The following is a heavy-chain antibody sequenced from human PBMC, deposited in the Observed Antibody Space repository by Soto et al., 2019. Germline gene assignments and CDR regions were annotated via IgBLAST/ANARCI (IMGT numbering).Heavy chain of an antibody. D-gene: IGHD3-22*01. CDR1: GFTFSSYA. J-gene: IGHJ3*02. CDR2: ISGSGGST. Sequence: GGSLRLSCAASGFTFSSYAMSWVRQAPGKGLEWVSAISGSGGSTYYADSVKGRFTISRDNSKNTLYLQMNSLRAEDTAVYYCAKDALNDDSSGYFDAFDIWGQGTMVTVSS. V-gene: IGHV3-23*01. CDR3: AKDALNDDSSGYFDAFDI.